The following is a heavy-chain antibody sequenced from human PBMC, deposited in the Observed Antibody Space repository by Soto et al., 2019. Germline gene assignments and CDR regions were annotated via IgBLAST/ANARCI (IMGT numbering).Heavy chain of an antibody. J-gene: IGHJ4*02. CDR3: ARDQDIVVVPAALSLLY. Sequence: VQLVESGGGVVQPGRSLRLSCAGSGFTFSSYAMHWVRQAPGKGLEWVAVISYDGSNKNYADSVKGRFTISRDNSKNTQYLQMNSLRAEDTAVYYCARDQDIVVVPAALSLLYWGQGTLVTVSS. CDR2: ISYDGSNK. CDR1: GFTFSSYA. D-gene: IGHD2-2*01. V-gene: IGHV3-30-3*01.